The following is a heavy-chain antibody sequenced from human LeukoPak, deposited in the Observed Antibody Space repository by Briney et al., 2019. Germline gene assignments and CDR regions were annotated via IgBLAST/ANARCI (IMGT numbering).Heavy chain of an antibody. CDR2: INPDSGVT. CDR1: GYTFTGYY. Sequence: ASVKVSCKASGYTFTGYYMHWVRQAPGQGLGWMGWINPDSGVTNYAQKFQGRVTMTRDTSISTAYMDLSRLRSDDTAVYYCARSGMLTSFDYWGQGTLVTVSS. J-gene: IGHJ4*02. CDR3: ARSGMLTSFDY. V-gene: IGHV1-2*02. D-gene: IGHD2-21*02.